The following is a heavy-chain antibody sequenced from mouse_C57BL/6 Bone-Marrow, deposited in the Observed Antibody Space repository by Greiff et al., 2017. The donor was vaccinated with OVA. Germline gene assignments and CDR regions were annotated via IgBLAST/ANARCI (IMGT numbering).Heavy chain of an antibody. CDR1: GYSFTGYY. CDR3: ARGDCYSNYAYFDY. J-gene: IGHJ2*01. V-gene: IGHV1-42*01. CDR2: INPSTGGT. Sequence: VQLQQSGPELVKPGASVKISCKASGYSFTGYYMNWVKQSPEKSLEWIGEINPSTGGTTYNQKFKAKATLTVDKSSSTAYMQLKSLTSEDSAVYYCARGDCYSNYAYFDYWGQGTTLTGSS. D-gene: IGHD2-5*01.